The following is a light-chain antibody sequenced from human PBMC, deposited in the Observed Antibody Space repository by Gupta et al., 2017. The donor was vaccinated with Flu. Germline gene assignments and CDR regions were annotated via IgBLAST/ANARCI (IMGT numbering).Light chain of an antibody. CDR1: QSISSY. CDR3: QQRRNWPLT. CDR2: DAS. J-gene: IGKJ4*01. V-gene: IGKV3-11*01. Sequence: PATLSLSPGERATLSCRASQSISSYVGWYQQKPGQAPRLLIYDASSRATGIPARFSGSGSGTDFTLTISSLEPEDFAVYYCQQRRNWPLTFGGGTKVEI.